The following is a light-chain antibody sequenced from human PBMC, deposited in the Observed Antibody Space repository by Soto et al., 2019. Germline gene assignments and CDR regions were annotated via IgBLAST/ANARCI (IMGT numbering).Light chain of an antibody. V-gene: IGLV2-14*01. CDR1: RGGVGGYNY. J-gene: IGLJ1*01. Sequence: VLAQPASVSWAPGPWATTSSLGRRGGVGGYNYVSWYQQHPGKAPKLMIYDVSNRPSGVSNRFSGSKSGNTASLTISGLQAEDEADYYCSSYTSSSTQVFGTGTKVTVL. CDR3: SSYTSSSTQV. CDR2: DVS.